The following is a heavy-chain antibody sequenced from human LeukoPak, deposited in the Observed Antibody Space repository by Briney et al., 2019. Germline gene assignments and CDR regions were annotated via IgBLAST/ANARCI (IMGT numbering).Heavy chain of an antibody. V-gene: IGHV3-15*01. CDR1: GLTFNKAW. CDR2: IKSETDGGTT. Sequence: GGSLRLSCAVSGLTFNKAWMSWVRQAPGKGLEWIGRIKSETDGGTTDYAAPVKGRFTISRDDSKNTLYLQMSSLRAEDTAVYYCIADGRIQLWFFHYWGQGTLVTVSS. J-gene: IGHJ4*02. CDR3: IADGRIQLWFFHY. D-gene: IGHD5-18*01.